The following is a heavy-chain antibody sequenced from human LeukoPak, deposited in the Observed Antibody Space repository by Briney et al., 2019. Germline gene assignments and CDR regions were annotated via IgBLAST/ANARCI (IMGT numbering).Heavy chain of an antibody. J-gene: IGHJ3*02. Sequence: ASVKVSCKASGGTFSSYAISWVRQAPGQGLEWMGWINPNSGGTNYAQKFQGRVTMTRDTSISTAYMELSRLRSDDTAVYYCARDTGHLPSHYYDSMREREEDAFDIWGQGTMVTVSS. CDR3: ARDTGHLPSHYYDSMREREEDAFDI. CDR2: INPNSGGT. D-gene: IGHD3-22*01. V-gene: IGHV1-2*02. CDR1: GGTFSSYA.